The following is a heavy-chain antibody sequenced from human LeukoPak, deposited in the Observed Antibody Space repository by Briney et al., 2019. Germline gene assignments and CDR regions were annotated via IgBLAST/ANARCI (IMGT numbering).Heavy chain of an antibody. J-gene: IGHJ4*02. Sequence: SETLSLTCAVSGGSISSGGYSWSWIRQPPGKGLEWIGYIYHSGSTYYNPSLKSRVTISVDRSKNQFSLKLSSVTAADTAVYYCARARYYDSSGYPFDYWGQGTLVTVSS. CDR2: IYHSGST. CDR3: ARARYYDSSGYPFDY. V-gene: IGHV4-30-2*01. D-gene: IGHD3-22*01. CDR1: GGSISSGGYS.